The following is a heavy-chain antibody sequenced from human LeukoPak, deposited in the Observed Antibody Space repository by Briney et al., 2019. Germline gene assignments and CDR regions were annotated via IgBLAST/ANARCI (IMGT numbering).Heavy chain of an antibody. D-gene: IGHD5-12*01. V-gene: IGHV3-30*18. Sequence: PGGSLRLSCAASGFTFSSYGMHWVRQAPGKGLEWVAVISYDGSNKYYADSVKGRFTISRDNSKNTLYLQMNSLRAEDTAVYYCAKAHSGSFDYWGQGTLVTVSS. CDR3: AKAHSGSFDY. CDR1: GFTFSSYG. CDR2: ISYDGSNK. J-gene: IGHJ4*02.